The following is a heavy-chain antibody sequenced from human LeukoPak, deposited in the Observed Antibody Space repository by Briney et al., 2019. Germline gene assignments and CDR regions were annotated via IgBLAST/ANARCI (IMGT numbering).Heavy chain of an antibody. Sequence: GESLKISCKGSGYSFTSYWIGWVRQMPGKGLEWMGIIYPGDSDTRYSPSFQGQVTISADKSISTAYLQWSSLKASDTAMYYWSRHASRWGPYYYDSSGYYLDYWGQGTLVTVSS. V-gene: IGHV5-51*01. CDR1: GYSFTSYW. J-gene: IGHJ4*02. CDR3: SRHASRWGPYYYDSSGYYLDY. D-gene: IGHD3-22*01. CDR2: IYPGDSDT.